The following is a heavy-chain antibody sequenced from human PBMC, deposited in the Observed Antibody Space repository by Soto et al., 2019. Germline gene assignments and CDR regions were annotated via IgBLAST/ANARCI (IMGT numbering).Heavy chain of an antibody. CDR2: IYHSGST. CDR3: ARDCISGYYPVSAGQLNLSSDL. J-gene: IGHJ2*01. V-gene: IGHV4-30-4*01. Sequence: RQLPGKGLEWIGYIYHSGSTYYNPPLESRVTISIDTSKNQFSLNLTSVTAADTAFYYRARDCISGYYPVSAGQLNLSSDL. D-gene: IGHD3-3*01.